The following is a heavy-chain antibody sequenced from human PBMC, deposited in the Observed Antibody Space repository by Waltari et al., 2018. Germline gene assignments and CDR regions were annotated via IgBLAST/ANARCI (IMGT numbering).Heavy chain of an antibody. CDR2: ISAYNGNT. CDR3: AIGIAVAGTSLGGMDV. J-gene: IGHJ6*02. D-gene: IGHD6-19*01. CDR1: GYTFTSYG. V-gene: IGHV1-18*01. Sequence: QVQLVQSGAEVKKPGASVKVSCKASGYTFTSYGISWVRQAPGQGLEWMGWISAYNGNTNYAQKLQGRVTMTTDTSSSTAYMELSSLRSEDTAVYYCAIGIAVAGTSLGGMDVWGQGTTVTVSS.